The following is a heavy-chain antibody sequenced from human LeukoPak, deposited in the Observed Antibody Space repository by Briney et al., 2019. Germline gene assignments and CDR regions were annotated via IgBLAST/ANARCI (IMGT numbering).Heavy chain of an antibody. D-gene: IGHD6-13*01. Sequence: SGTLSLTCAVSGGSISSSNWWSWVRPPPGKGLEWIGEIYHSGSTNYNPSLKSRVTISVDKSKNQFSLKLSSVTAADTAVYYCATLHSSSWYNYYYYGMDVWGQGTTVTVSS. CDR1: GGSISSSNW. J-gene: IGHJ6*02. CDR2: IYHSGST. CDR3: ATLHSSSWYNYYYYGMDV. V-gene: IGHV4-4*02.